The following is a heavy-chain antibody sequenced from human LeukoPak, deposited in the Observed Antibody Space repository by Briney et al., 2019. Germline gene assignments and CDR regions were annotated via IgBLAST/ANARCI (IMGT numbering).Heavy chain of an antibody. CDR1: GGSINNFA. CDR2: MNSNSGNT. Sequence: ASVKVSCKASGGSINNFAISWVRQATGQGLEWMGWMNSNSGNTGYAQKFQGRVTMTRNTSISTAYMELSSLRSEDTAVYYCARGKMNDYVWGSYRPKGPFDYWGQGTLVTVSS. J-gene: IGHJ4*02. CDR3: ARGKMNDYVWGSYRPKGPFDY. V-gene: IGHV1-8*02. D-gene: IGHD3-16*02.